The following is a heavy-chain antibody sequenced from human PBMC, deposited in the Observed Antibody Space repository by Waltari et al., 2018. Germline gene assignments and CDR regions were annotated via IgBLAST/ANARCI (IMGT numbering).Heavy chain of an antibody. V-gene: IGHV3-74*01. D-gene: IGHD3-22*01. Sequence: EVKLLESGGVLVNLAGCLRRSCAYYGCTFRRPSRHWVGRAPGKGLVWVSRINSDGSSTSNADSVKGRFTISRDNDKNTLYLQMNSLRAEDTAVYYWARDPSSGYFDYWGQGTLVTVSS. CDR1: GCTFRRPS. J-gene: IGHJ4*02. CDR3: ARDPSSGYFDY. CDR2: INSDGSST.